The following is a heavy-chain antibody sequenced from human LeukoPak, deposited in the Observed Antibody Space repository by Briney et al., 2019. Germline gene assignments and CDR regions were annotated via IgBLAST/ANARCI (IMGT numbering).Heavy chain of an antibody. Sequence: PGGSLRLSCTASGFTVSSNYMSWVRQAPGKGLEWVSVIYSSGNTYYADSVKGRFTISRDNSKNTLYLQMNSLRAEDTAVYYCARGYCSSTSCHAGDYWGQGTLVTVSS. J-gene: IGHJ4*02. V-gene: IGHV3-53*01. CDR3: ARGYCSSTSCHAGDY. CDR1: GFTVSSNY. D-gene: IGHD2-2*01. CDR2: IYSSGNT.